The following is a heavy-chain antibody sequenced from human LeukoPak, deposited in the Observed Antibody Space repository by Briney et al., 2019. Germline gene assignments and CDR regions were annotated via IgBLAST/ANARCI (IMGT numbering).Heavy chain of an antibody. CDR1: GFTFSSYW. J-gene: IGHJ4*02. V-gene: IGHV3-7*01. CDR3: ASDSSGWSQLKDY. Sequence: GGSLRLSCAASGFTFSSYWMSWVRQAPGKGLEWVASIKQDGSEKYYVDSVKGRFTISRDNAKNSLYLQMNSLRAEDTAVYYCASDSSGWSQLKDYWGQGTLVTVSS. D-gene: IGHD6-19*01. CDR2: IKQDGSEK.